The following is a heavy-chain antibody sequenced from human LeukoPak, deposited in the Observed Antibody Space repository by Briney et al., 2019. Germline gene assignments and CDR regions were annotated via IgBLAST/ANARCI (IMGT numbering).Heavy chain of an antibody. CDR2: INPSGGST. CDR3: ARDPRHGSGSYYPIGYYYYYYMDV. Sequence: EASVKVSCKASGYTFTSYYMHWVRQAPGQGLEWMGIINPSGGSTSYAQKFQGRVTMTRDTSTSTVYMELSSLRSEDTAVYYCARDPRHGSGSYYPIGYYYYYYMDVWGKGTTVTISS. J-gene: IGHJ6*03. CDR1: GYTFTSYY. D-gene: IGHD3-10*01. V-gene: IGHV1-46*01.